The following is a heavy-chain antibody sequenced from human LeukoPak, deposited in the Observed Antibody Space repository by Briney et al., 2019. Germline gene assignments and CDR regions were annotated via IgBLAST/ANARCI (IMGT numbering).Heavy chain of an antibody. CDR1: GGSICSYY. D-gene: IGHD6-13*01. Sequence: SETLSLTCTVSGGSICSYYWSWIRQPPGKGLEWIGYIYYSGSTNYNPSLKSRVTISVDTSKNQFSLKLNSVTAADTAVYYCARGQQLDYYYMDVWGKGTTVTVSS. J-gene: IGHJ6*03. CDR3: ARGQQLDYYYMDV. CDR2: IYYSGST. V-gene: IGHV4-59*01.